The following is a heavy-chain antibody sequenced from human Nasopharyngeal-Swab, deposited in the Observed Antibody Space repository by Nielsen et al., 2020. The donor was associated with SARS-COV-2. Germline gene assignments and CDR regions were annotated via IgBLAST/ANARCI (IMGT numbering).Heavy chain of an antibody. D-gene: IGHD4-17*01. CDR1: GYTFITFG. J-gene: IGHJ3*02. CDR3: ARDNESGDYYAYDI. CDR2: ISAYNGST. V-gene: IGHV1-18*01. Sequence: ASVKVSCKASGYTFITFGITWVRQAPGQGLEWMGWISAYNGSTNYAQKFQDRVTMTTDTSTTTAYMELRGLKTDDTAVYYCARDNESGDYYAYDIWGQGTTVTV.